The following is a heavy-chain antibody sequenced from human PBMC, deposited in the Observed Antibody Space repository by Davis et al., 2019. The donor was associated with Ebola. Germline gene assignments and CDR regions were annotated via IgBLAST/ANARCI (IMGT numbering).Heavy chain of an antibody. CDR1: GFTVSSNY. CDR3: ARDYYDSSGYYDY. V-gene: IGHV3-11*06. D-gene: IGHD3-22*01. CDR2: ISSSSSYT. J-gene: IGHJ4*02. Sequence: GGSLRLSCAASGFTVSSNYMSWARQAPGKGLEWVSYISSSSSYTNYADSVKGRFTISRDNAKNSLYLQMNSLRAEDTAVYYCARDYYDSSGYYDYWGQGTLVTVSS.